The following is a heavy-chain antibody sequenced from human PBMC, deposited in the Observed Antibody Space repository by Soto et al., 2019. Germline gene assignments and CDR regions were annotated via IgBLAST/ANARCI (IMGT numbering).Heavy chain of an antibody. D-gene: IGHD5-12*01. J-gene: IGHJ4*01. CDR3: ARGQEGKVATH. CDR2: VKDGGST. V-gene: IGHV4-34*01. Sequence: QVQLQQWGAGLLKPSETLSLTCTVNGGSLTGYSWSWIRQPPGKGLEWIGEVKDGGSTNYSPSLRGRVSISADTSKNHFSLRLNSVTAADTAVYFCARGQEGKVATHWDHGALVTVSS. CDR1: GGSLTGYS.